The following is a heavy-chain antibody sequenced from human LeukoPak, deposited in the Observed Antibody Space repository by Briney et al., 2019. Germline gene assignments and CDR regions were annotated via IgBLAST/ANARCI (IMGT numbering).Heavy chain of an antibody. CDR2: IYYSGST. CDR1: GGSISSSSYY. Sequence: KTSETLSLTCTVSGGSISSSSYYWGWIRQPPGKGLEWIGSIYYSGSTYYNPSLKSRVTISVDTSKNQFSLKLSSVTAADTAVYYCARVRPTYYYYYMDVWGKGTTVTISS. D-gene: IGHD4-23*01. V-gene: IGHV4-39*07. J-gene: IGHJ6*03. CDR3: ARVRPTYYYYYMDV.